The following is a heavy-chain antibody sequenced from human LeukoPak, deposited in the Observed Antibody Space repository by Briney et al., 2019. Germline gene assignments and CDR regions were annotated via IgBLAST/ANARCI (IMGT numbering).Heavy chain of an antibody. CDR3: AREYCSSTSCYRWFDP. CDR1: GYTLTELS. J-gene: IGHJ5*02. V-gene: IGHV1-24*01. D-gene: IGHD2-2*01. CDR2: FDPEDGET. Sequence: ASVKVSCKVPGYTLTELSMHWVRQAPGKGLEWMGGFDPEDGETIYAQKFQGRVTMTEDTSTDTAYMELSRLRSDDTAVYYCAREYCSSTSCYRWFDPWGQGTLVTVSS.